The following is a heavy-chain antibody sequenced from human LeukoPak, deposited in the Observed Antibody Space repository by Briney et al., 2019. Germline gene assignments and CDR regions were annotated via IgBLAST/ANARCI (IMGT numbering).Heavy chain of an antibody. CDR2: IKQDGSEK. V-gene: IGHV3-7*03. D-gene: IGHD3-16*01. J-gene: IGHJ4*02. Sequence: GGSLRLSCVVCGYIFSNYWMKWVRQAPGKGLEGVANIKQDGSEKYYVDSVKGRFNISRDNAKKSLYLQLNSLRAEDTAVYYCARALSHCLDYWGQGTLVTVSS. CDR3: ARALSHCLDY. CDR1: GYIFSNYW.